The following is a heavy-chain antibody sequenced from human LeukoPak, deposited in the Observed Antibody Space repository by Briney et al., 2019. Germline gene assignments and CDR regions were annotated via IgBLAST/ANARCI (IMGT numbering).Heavy chain of an antibody. J-gene: IGHJ3*02. V-gene: IGHV4-59*01. CDR2: IYYRVTS. CDR1: GDSISTYY. Sequence: SETLSLTCTVSGDSISTYYWSWIRQPPGKGLEWIGYIYYRVTSDYNPSLKSRVTISVDTSKNQFPLKLSSVTAADTAVYYCARYGSGRGFDAFDIWGQGTMVTVSS. CDR3: ARYGSGRGFDAFDI. D-gene: IGHD3-10*01.